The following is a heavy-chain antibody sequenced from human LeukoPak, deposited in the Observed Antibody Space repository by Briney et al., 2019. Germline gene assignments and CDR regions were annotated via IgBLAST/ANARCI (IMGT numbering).Heavy chain of an antibody. D-gene: IGHD3-16*02. CDR3: ANSAVITSGGVIVIPDWFDP. CDR2: ISDSGANT. CDR1: GFTFSSSA. V-gene: IGHV3-23*01. Sequence: GGSLRLSCAASGFTFSSSAMNWVRQAPGKGLEWVSAISDSGANTYYADSVKGRFTISRDNSKNTVFLQMNSLRAEDTAVYYCANSAVITSGGVIVIPDWFDPWGQGTLVTVSS. J-gene: IGHJ5*02.